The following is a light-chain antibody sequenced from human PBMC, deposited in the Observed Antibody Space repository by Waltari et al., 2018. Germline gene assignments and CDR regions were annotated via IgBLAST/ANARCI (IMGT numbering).Light chain of an antibody. CDR3: QQTYSDPRT. CDR2: AAY. V-gene: IGKV1-39*01. J-gene: IGKJ4*01. CDR1: QNIRTY. Sequence: DIQMTQSPPSLSASVGDRVTITCRASQNIRTYLNWYQQTPGKAPRLLIYAAYTLRSGVPARFSASGSGTNFTLTISSLQPEDFATFYCQQTYSDPRTFGSGTKV.